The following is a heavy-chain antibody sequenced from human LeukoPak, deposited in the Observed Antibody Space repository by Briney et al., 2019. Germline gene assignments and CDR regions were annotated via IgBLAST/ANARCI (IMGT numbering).Heavy chain of an antibody. CDR2: ISAYSGNT. J-gene: IGHJ1*01. Sequence: ASVKVSCKASGYTLTTFPISWVRQAPGQGLEWMGWISAYSGNTNYAQKLRGRVTMTTDTSTSTAYMELRSLRSDDTAVYYCARGDCSGGSCYLPEYLRHWGQGTLVTVSS. V-gene: IGHV1-18*01. CDR3: ARGDCSGGSCYLPEYLRH. CDR1: GYTLTTFP. D-gene: IGHD2-15*01.